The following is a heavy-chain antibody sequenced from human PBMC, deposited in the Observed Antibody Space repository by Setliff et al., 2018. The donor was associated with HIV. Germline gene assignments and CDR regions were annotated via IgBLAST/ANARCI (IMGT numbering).Heavy chain of an antibody. Sequence: PSETLSLTCAVYGGSFSGYSWSWIRQPPGKGLEWIGYIYHSGSTYYNPSLKSRVTISVDRSKNQFSLKLSSVTAADTAIYYCAAFFVTPLTTQDFWGQGTLVTVSS. CDR2: IYHSGST. CDR3: AAFFVTPLTTQDF. V-gene: IGHV4-34*01. J-gene: IGHJ4*02. CDR1: GGSFSGYS. D-gene: IGHD4-17*01.